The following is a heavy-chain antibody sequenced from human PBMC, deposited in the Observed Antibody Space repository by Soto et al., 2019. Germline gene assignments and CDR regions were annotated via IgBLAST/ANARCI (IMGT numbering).Heavy chain of an antibody. V-gene: IGHV1-18*01. CDR2: ISAYNGHI. D-gene: IGHD2-8*02. CDR1: GYTFTTYG. CDR3: TSALTLQSLVIKPGPHDC. J-gene: IGHJ4*02. Sequence: QVQLVQSGAEVKKPGASVRVSCKASGYTFTTYGISWVRQAPGQGLEWLGWISAYNGHINYAQNFHGRVTMTTDTATGKAYLELRSLRSDDRAVSFCTSALTLQSLVIKPGPHDCWCQGTLVTVSP.